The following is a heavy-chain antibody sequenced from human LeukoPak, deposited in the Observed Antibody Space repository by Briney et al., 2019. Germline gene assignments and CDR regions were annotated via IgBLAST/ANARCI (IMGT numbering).Heavy chain of an antibody. D-gene: IGHD6-6*01. CDR2: INSDGSEG. CDR3: ARSSYSSSSSV. CDR1: GSTFSGFW. V-gene: IGHV3-7*03. J-gene: IGHJ3*01. Sequence: GGSLRLSCAVSGSTFSGFWMSWSRQAPGKGLEWVASINSDGSEGYYADVVKGRFTISRDNAKNSLYLQINSLRAEDTAVYYCARSSYSSSSSVWGQGTMVTVSS.